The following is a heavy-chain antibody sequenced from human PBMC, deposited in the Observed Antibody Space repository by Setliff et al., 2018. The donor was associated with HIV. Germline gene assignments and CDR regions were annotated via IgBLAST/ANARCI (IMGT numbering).Heavy chain of an antibody. CDR1: GGSISSGGYF. Sequence: SETLSLTCTVSGGSISSGGYFWSWIRQLPGKGLEWIGYIYYSGSTYYNPSLKSRVTISVDTSKNHFSLKLTSVTAADTAVYYCARVWLHFGDDIPRFDPWGQGILVTVSS. D-gene: IGHD4-17*01. J-gene: IGHJ5*02. CDR3: ARVWLHFGDDIPRFDP. CDR2: IYYSGST. V-gene: IGHV4-31*02.